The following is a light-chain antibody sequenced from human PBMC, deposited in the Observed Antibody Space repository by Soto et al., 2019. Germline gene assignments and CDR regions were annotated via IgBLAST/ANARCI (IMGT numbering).Light chain of an antibody. Sequence: QSALTQPPSASGSPGQSVTISCTGTSSDVGGYNYVSWYHQHPGKAPQLVIYEVTERPSGVPDRFSGSKSGNTASLTVSGLQSDDEADYYCSSYAGSNNLLFGGGTKL. V-gene: IGLV2-8*01. CDR2: EVT. J-gene: IGLJ3*02. CDR3: SSYAGSNNLL. CDR1: SSDVGGYNY.